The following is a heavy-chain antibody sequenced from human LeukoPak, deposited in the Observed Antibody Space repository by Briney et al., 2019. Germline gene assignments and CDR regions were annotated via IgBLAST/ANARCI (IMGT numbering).Heavy chain of an antibody. Sequence: PSETLSLTCVVSGDSVSSTNYYWGWIRQPPGKGLEWIGSIYHSGSTYYNPSLKSRVTISVDTSKNQFSLKLSSVTAADTAVYYCARDYGDLGDFDYWGQGTLVTVSS. CDR2: IYHSGST. J-gene: IGHJ4*02. CDR3: ARDYGDLGDFDY. CDR1: GDSVSSTNYY. D-gene: IGHD4-17*01. V-gene: IGHV4-39*07.